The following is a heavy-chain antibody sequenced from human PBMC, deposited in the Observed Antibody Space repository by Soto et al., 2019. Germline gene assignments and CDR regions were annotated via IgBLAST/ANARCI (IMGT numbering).Heavy chain of an antibody. Sequence: EVQLVESGGGLVKPGGSLRLSCTFTLNSYSLNWVRQAPGKGLEGVSSISSGSAYIKYEDSVKGRLTISRDNANNLLYLQMRSLRVDDTAVYYCTRDEGGSYDNWCNPWGQGTLVTVSS. V-gene: IGHV3-21*06. CDR3: TRDEGGSYDNWCNP. D-gene: IGHD1-26*01. CDR1: TLNSYS. CDR2: ISSGSAYI. J-gene: IGHJ5*02.